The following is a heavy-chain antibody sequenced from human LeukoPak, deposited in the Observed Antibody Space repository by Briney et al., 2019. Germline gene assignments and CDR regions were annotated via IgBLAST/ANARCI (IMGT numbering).Heavy chain of an antibody. J-gene: IGHJ5*02. D-gene: IGHD2-15*01. Sequence: SETLSLTCTVSGGSITTSGYYWGWIRQPPGKGLEWIGSIYYSGSSYYNPSLKSRVTISVDTSKNQSSLNLSSVTAADTAVYYCARIIVVVVPATFDPWGQGTLVTVSS. CDR3: ARIIVVVVPATFDP. CDR2: IYYSGSS. V-gene: IGHV4-39*07. CDR1: GGSITTSGYY.